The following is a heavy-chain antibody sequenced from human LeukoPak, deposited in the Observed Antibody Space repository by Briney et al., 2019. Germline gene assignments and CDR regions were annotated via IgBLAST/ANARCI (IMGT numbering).Heavy chain of an antibody. V-gene: IGHV3-23*01. D-gene: IGHD3-3*01. J-gene: IGHJ4*02. CDR3: AKGQGGWLVSYFDY. CDR2: ISDSGGST. CDR1: GFTFSSYA. Sequence: GGSLRLSCAASGFTFSSYAMSWVRQAPGKGLEWVSGISDSGGSTYYADSLKGRFTISRDNPKNTLYLQMNSLRAEDTAVYYCAKGQGGWLVSYFDYWGQGTLVTVSS.